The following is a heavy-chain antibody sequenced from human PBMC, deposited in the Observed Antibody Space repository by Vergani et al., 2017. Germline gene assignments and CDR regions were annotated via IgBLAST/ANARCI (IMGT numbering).Heavy chain of an antibody. CDR2: IYSGGST. D-gene: IGHD3-22*01. J-gene: IGHJ3*02. CDR1: GFTVSSNY. V-gene: IGHV3-53*01. CDR3: ARPTYDSSGYYAGDAFDI. Sequence: EVQLVESGGGLIQPGGSLRLSCAASGFTVSSNYMSWVRQAPGKGLEWVSVIYSGGSTYYADSVKGRFTISRDNSKNSLYLQMNSLRAEDTAVYYCARPTYDSSGYYAGDAFDIWGQGTMVTVSS.